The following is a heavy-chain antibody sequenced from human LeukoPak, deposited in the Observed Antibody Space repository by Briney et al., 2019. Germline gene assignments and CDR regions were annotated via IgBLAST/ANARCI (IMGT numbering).Heavy chain of an antibody. CDR2: IKQDGSEK. J-gene: IGHJ4*02. CDR3: ARDTSGYSYGYDY. Sequence: PGGSLRLSCAASGFTFSSYWMSWVRQAPGKGLEWVANIKQDGSEKYYVDSVKGRFTISRDNAKNSLYLQMNSLRAEDTAVYYCARDTSGYSYGYDYWGQGTLVTVSS. V-gene: IGHV3-7*01. D-gene: IGHD5-18*01. CDR1: GFTFSSYW.